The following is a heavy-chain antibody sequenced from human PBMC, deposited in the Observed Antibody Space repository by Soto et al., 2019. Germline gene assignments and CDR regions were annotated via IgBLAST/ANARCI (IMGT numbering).Heavy chain of an antibody. Sequence: GGSLRLSCAASGFTVSSNYMSWVRQAPGKGLEWVSVIYSGGSTYYADSVKGRFTISRHNSKNTLYLQMNSLRAEDTAVYYCARAGQWAGYSSSPDAFDIWGQGTMVTVSS. D-gene: IGHD6-6*01. CDR1: GFTVSSNY. CDR3: ARAGQWAGYSSSPDAFDI. V-gene: IGHV3-53*04. CDR2: IYSGGST. J-gene: IGHJ3*02.